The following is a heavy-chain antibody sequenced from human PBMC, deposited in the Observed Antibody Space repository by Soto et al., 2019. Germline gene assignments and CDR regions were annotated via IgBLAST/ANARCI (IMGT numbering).Heavy chain of an antibody. Sequence: QVQLVQSGAEVKKPGASVKISCKAAGYTFTRYTMNWVRQAPGQRLEWMGWINPDNGNTKSSQKFHDRVIITRDTSASTDYIDLRSLRSEDKAVYYCARGIATGQLDTWGQGNLVSVSS. J-gene: IGHJ5*02. CDR2: INPDNGNT. D-gene: IGHD2-2*01. CDR1: GYTFTRYT. V-gene: IGHV1-3*01. CDR3: ARGIATGQLDT.